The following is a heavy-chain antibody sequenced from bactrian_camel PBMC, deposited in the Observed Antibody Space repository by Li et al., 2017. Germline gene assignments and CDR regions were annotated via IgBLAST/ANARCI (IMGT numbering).Heavy chain of an antibody. Sequence: DVQLVESGGGLVQPGGSLRLSCAASGFTFSSYGMSWFRQAPGKGLECVSRIGQDNDNTYDSDSVKGRFTISRGNAKNTEYLQMNSLKSEDTALYYCVSLVGRPLVHQGTQVTVS. CDR1: GFTFSSYG. D-gene: IGHD2*01. CDR2: IGQDNDNT. V-gene: IGHV3S40*01. J-gene: IGHJ4*01.